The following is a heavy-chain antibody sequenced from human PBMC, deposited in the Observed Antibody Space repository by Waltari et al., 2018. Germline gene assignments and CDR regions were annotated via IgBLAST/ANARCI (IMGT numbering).Heavy chain of an antibody. J-gene: IGHJ4*02. V-gene: IGHV3-7*03. Sequence: EVQLVESGGGLVQPGGSLSLSCAASGFTFTRYWLGWVRQAPGKGLECVANINQGGSDKNYVDSVKGRFTISRDNAKNSLYLQMNSLRAEDTAVYYCARTGDDYWGQGTLVTVSS. D-gene: IGHD1-1*01. CDR3: ARTGDDY. CDR2: INQGGSDK. CDR1: GFTFTRYW.